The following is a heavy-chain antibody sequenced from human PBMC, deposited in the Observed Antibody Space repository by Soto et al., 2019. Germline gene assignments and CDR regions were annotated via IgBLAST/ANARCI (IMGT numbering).Heavy chain of an antibody. Sequence: GXSVKVSCKASGGTFSSYAISWVRQAPGQGLEWMGGIIPIFGTANYAQKFQGRVTITADESTSTAYMELSSLRSEDTAVYYCARVVLPTVSPRRQFYYYYYGMDVWGQGNTVTVSS. J-gene: IGHJ6*02. CDR2: IIPIFGTA. D-gene: IGHD4-17*01. V-gene: IGHV1-69*13. CDR3: ARVVLPTVSPRRQFYYYYYGMDV. CDR1: GGTFSSYA.